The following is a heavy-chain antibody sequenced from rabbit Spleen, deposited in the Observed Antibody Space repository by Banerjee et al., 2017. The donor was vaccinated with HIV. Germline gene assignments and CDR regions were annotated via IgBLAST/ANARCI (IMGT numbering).Heavy chain of an antibody. CDR1: GFTISNSYW. J-gene: IGHJ4*01. Sequence: EESGGGLVQPEGSLTLTCTASGFTISNSYWICWVRQAPGKGLEWIACIGAGSSGSTYYASWAKGRFTFSKTSSTTVTLQMTSLTVADTATYFCARAGEGGDGYLNLWGPGTLVTVS. D-gene: IGHD5-1*01. CDR2: IGAGSSGST. V-gene: IGHV1S45*01. CDR3: ARAGEGGDGYLNL.